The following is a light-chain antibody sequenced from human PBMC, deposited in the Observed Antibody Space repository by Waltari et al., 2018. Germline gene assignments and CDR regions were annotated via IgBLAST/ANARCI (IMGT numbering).Light chain of an antibody. J-gene: IGKJ3*01. Sequence: AVMTQSPLSLPVTLGQPASISCKSNQSLVFSDGNTYLNWFHQRPGQSPRRLLQKGSNRDSGVPDRFSGSGSGTDFTLKISRVEADDVGIFYCMQGSSWPFTFGPGTRVDIK. CDR1: QSLVFSDGNTY. CDR3: MQGSSWPFT. CDR2: KGS. V-gene: IGKV2-30*01.